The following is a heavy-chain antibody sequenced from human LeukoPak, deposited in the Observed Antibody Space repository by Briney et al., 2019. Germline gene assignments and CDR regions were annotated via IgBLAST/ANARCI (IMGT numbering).Heavy chain of an antibody. CDR2: ITSSGGTT. CDR3: AKGRTASP. CDR1: GFTFSDYH. Sequence: GGSLRLSCVASGFTFSDYHMSWLCQAPGKGLEYVSYITSSGGTTYYVDSVKGRFTISRDNAKNSVYLQMNSLRAADTALYYCAKGRTASPWGQGTPVTVSS. V-gene: IGHV3-11*01. D-gene: IGHD1/OR15-1a*01. J-gene: IGHJ5*02.